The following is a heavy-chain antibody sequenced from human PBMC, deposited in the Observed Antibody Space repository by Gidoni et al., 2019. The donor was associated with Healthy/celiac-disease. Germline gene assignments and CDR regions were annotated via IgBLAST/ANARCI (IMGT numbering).Heavy chain of an antibody. V-gene: IGHV3-11*01. CDR2: ISSSGTTI. CDR3: ARDIVGATEFDY. J-gene: IGHJ4*02. Sequence: ISSSGTTIYYADSVKGRFTISRDNAKNSLYLQMNSLRAEDTAVYYCARDIVGATEFDYWGQGTLVTVSS. D-gene: IGHD1-26*01.